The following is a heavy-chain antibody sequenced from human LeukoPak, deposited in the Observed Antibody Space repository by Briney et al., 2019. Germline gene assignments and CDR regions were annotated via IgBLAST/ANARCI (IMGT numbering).Heavy chain of an antibody. CDR1: GYSISSGYY. CDR2: IYHSGST. J-gene: IGHJ4*02. V-gene: IGHV4-38-2*02. Sequence: PSETLSLTCTVSGYSISSGYYWGWIRQPPGKGLEWIGSIYHSGSTYYNPSLKSRVTISVDTSKNQFSLKLSSVTAADTAVYYCARVAPLDYWGQGTLVTVSS. CDR3: ARVAPLDY.